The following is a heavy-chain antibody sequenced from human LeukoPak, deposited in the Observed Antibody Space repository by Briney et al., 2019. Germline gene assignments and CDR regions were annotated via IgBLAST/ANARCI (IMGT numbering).Heavy chain of an antibody. CDR3: ARVFHDSSGYPLNY. J-gene: IGHJ4*02. CDR2: TYYSGNT. V-gene: IGHV4-59*01. CDR1: GGSLSSYY. Sequence: SETLSLTCTVSGGSLSSYYWSWIRQPPGKGLEWIGYTYYSGNTNYNPSLKSRVTISVDTSKNQFSLKVSSVTAADTAVYYCARVFHDSSGYPLNYWGQGTLVTVSS. D-gene: IGHD3-22*01.